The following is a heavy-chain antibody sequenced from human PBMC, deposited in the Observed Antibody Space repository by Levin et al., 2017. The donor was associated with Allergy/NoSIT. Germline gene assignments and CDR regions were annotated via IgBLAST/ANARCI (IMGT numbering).Heavy chain of an antibody. J-gene: IGHJ6*02. CDR1: GFTFSSYG. Sequence: GGSLRLSCAASGFTFSSYGMHWVRQAPGKGLEWVAVISYDGSNKYYADSVKGRFTISRDNSKNTLYLQMNSLRAEDTAVYYCAKSGRGCSGGSCYSGYYYYGMDVWGQGTTVTVSS. CDR3: AKSGRGCSGGSCYSGYYYYGMDV. D-gene: IGHD2-15*01. V-gene: IGHV3-30*18. CDR2: ISYDGSNK.